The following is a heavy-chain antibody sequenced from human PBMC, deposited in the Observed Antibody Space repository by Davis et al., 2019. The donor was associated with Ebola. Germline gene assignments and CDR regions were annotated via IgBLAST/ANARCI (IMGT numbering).Heavy chain of an antibody. CDR1: GGYISGYY. D-gene: IGHD1-1*01. Sequence: MPSETLSLTCTVSGGYISGYYWSWIRQPPGKGLEWIGNLYHGGGTNYSPSLKSRLTISVDTSKNQFSLELSSVTAADTAVYYCARHRDGTTRDYWGQGTLVRVSS. CDR3: ARHRDGTTRDY. V-gene: IGHV4-59*08. CDR2: LYHGGGT. J-gene: IGHJ4*02.